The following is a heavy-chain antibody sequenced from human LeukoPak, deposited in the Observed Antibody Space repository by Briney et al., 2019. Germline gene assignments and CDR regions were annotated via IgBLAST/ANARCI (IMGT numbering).Heavy chain of an antibody. J-gene: IGHJ4*02. D-gene: IGHD3-3*01. CDR3: ARKRWSGYGPFDY. V-gene: IGHV4-31*03. CDR2: IYYSGST. CDR1: GGSISSGGYY. Sequence: SQTLSLTCTVSGGSISSGGYYWSWIRQHPGKGLEWIGYIYYSGSTNYNPSLKSRVTISVDTSKNQFSLKLSSVTAADTAVYYCARKRWSGYGPFDYWGQGTLVTVSS.